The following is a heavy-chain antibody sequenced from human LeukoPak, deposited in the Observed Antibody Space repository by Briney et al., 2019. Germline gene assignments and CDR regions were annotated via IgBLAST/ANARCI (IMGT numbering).Heavy chain of an antibody. CDR3: ARELDYDILTGYPH. CDR2: IIPIFGTA. CDR1: GGTFSSYA. Sequence: ASVKVSCKASGGTFSSYAISWVRQAPGQGLEWMGGIIPIFGTANYAQKLQGRVTMTTDTSTSTAYMELRSLRSDDTAVYYCARELDYDILTGYPHWGQGTLVTVSS. J-gene: IGHJ4*02. V-gene: IGHV1-69*05. D-gene: IGHD3-9*01.